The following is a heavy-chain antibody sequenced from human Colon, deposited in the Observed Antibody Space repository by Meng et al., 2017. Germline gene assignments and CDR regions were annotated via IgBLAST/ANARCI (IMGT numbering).Heavy chain of an antibody. CDR3: ARNPVIPDARTFDF. CDR1: NVSTNSADYY. V-gene: IGHV4-30-4*01. D-gene: IGHD2-2*01. J-gene: IGHJ4*02. Sequence: QVQLQESGPGLVKPSQPLSPPCTISNVSTNSADYYRNWIRQPPGKGPEWLGYIHSSGITYYTPSLKSRLAMSLDTSKNQFSLRLTSVTAADTAVYYCARNPVIPDARTFDFWGQGALVTVSS. CDR2: IHSSGIT.